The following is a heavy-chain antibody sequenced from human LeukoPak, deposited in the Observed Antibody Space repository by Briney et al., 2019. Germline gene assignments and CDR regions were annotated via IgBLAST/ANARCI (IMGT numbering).Heavy chain of an antibody. Sequence: GGSLRLSCAASGFTFSSYEMNWVRQAPGKGLEWVSYISSSGSTIYYADSVKGRFTISRDNAKNSLYLQMNSLRAEDTALYHCARNFPPDYYDSSRGAFDIWGQGTMVTVSS. CDR3: ARNFPPDYYDSSRGAFDI. V-gene: IGHV3-48*03. CDR2: ISSSGSTI. D-gene: IGHD3-22*01. CDR1: GFTFSSYE. J-gene: IGHJ3*02.